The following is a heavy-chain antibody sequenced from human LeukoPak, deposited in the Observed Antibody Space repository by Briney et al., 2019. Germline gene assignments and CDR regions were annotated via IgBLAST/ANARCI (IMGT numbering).Heavy chain of an antibody. V-gene: IGHV3-23*01. Sequence: GGSLRLSCAASGFTFNIYAMGWVRQAPGKGLEWVSTVSSGGNIYYADSVQGRFTISRDNSKNTVYLQMNSLRAEDTVIYYCAKESATIWGQGTLVTVSS. CDR2: VSSGGNI. CDR1: GFTFNIYA. J-gene: IGHJ4*02. D-gene: IGHD5-24*01. CDR3: AKESATI.